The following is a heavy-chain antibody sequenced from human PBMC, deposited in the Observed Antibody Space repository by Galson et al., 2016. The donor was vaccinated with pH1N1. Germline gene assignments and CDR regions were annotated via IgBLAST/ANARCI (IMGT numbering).Heavy chain of an antibody. J-gene: IGHJ4*02. CDR1: GFTFDDYA. CDR2: ISWNSGSI. V-gene: IGHV3-9*01. Sequence: SLRLSCAASGFTFDDYAMHWVRQAPGKGLEWVSGISWNSGSIGYADSVKGRFTISRDNAKNSLYLQMNSLRAEDTALYYCAKVRGYAYGFFDYWGQGTLVTVSS. CDR3: AKVRGYAYGFFDY. D-gene: IGHD5-18*01.